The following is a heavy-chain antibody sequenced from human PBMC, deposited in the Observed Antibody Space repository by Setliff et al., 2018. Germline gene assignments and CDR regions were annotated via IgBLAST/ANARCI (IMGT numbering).Heavy chain of an antibody. CDR2: ISGAGGNT. V-gene: IGHV3-23*01. CDR1: GFTFSNHG. J-gene: IGHJ6*02. D-gene: IGHD3-10*01. CDR3: ARDGVFYAMDF. Sequence: PGGSLRLSCEASGFTFSNHGMNWVRQAPGKGLEWVSAISGAGGNTFYADSVQGRFSISRDNSKNTLVLQMNGLRAEDTAVYYCARDGVFYAMDFWGQGTTVTVSS.